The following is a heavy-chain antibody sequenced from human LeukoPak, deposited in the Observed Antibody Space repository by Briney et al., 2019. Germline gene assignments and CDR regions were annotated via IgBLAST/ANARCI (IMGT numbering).Heavy chain of an antibody. CDR1: GFTFDDYS. Sequence: PGGSLRLSCAASGFTFDDYSMHWVRQAPGKGLEWVSGISSNSGSIAYADSVKGRFAISRDNAKNTLYLQMNSLRAEDTAVYYCARDPSTWEYYYGSGSEGAFDIWGQGTMVTVS. CDR3: ARDPSTWEYYYGSGSEGAFDI. CDR2: ISSNSGSI. V-gene: IGHV3-9*01. J-gene: IGHJ3*02. D-gene: IGHD3-10*01.